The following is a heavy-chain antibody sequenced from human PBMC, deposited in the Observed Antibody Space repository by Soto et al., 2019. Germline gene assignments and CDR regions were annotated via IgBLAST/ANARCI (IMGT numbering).Heavy chain of an antibody. Sequence: QLQLQESGPGLVKPSETLSLTCTVSGGSISGSSYYWGWIRQPPGKGLEWIGSIYYSGSTYYNPSLKSRVTMSVDTSKDQFSLKLSSVTAADTALYYCARHASRQQLVSAEFDPWGQGTLVTVSS. V-gene: IGHV4-39*01. D-gene: IGHD6-13*01. CDR3: ARHASRQQLVSAEFDP. J-gene: IGHJ5*02. CDR2: IYYSGST. CDR1: GGSISGSSYY.